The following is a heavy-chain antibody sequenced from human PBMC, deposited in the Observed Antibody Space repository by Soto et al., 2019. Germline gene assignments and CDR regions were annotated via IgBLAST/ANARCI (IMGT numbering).Heavy chain of an antibody. J-gene: IGHJ6*02. CDR2: INHSGIT. D-gene: IGHD5-18*01. Sequence: SETLSLTCGVFSVSFTDHYLTWIRQTPGKGLEWICEINHSGITDYNPSLKSRVTLSLDTSKNQFSLKVTALTAEDTAVYYCARGKPSGYRFSPRNFFYYGMDVWGPGTTVTVSS. CDR3: ARGKPSGYRFSPRNFFYYGMDV. CDR1: SVSFTDHY. V-gene: IGHV4-34*01.